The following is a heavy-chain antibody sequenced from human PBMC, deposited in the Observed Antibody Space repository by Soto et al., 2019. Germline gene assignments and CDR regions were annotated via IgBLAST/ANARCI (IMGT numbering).Heavy chain of an antibody. CDR2: ISAYNGNT. Sequence: GASVKVSCKASGYTFTSYGISWGRQAPGQGLEWMGWISAYNGNTNYAQKLQGRVTMTTDTSTSTAYMELRSLRSDDTAVYYCARVGYYYDSSGYYSYYYYGMDVWGQGTTVTVSS. CDR3: ARVGYYYDSSGYYSYYYYGMDV. CDR1: GYTFTSYG. J-gene: IGHJ6*02. D-gene: IGHD3-22*01. V-gene: IGHV1-18*01.